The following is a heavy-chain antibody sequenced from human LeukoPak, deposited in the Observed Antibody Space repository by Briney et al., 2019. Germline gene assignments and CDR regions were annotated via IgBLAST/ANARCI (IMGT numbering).Heavy chain of an antibody. V-gene: IGHV4-4*02. D-gene: IGHD3-9*01. CDR2: IYHSEST. Sequence: PSETLSLTCAVSGGSISSSNWWSWVRQPPGKGLEWIGEIYHSESTNYNPSLKSRVTISVDKSKNQFSLKLSSVTAADTAVYYCASYDILTGSPWDPWGYYGMDVWGQGTTVTVSS. J-gene: IGHJ6*02. CDR1: GGSISSSNW. CDR3: ASYDILTGSPWDPWGYYGMDV.